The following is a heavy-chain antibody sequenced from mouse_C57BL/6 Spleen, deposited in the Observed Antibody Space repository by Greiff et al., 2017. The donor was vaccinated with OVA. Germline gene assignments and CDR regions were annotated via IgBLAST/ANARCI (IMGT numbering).Heavy chain of an antibody. D-gene: IGHD1-3*01. V-gene: IGHV3-6*01. CDR1: GYSITSGYY. CDR3: ARGGGLTWFAY. Sequence: EVKLVESGPGLVKPSQSLSLTCSVTGYSITSGYYWNWIRQFPGNKLEWMGYISYDGSNNYNPSLKNRISITRDTSKNQFFLKLNSVTTEDTATYYCARGGGLTWFAYWGQGTLVTVSA. CDR2: ISYDGSN. J-gene: IGHJ3*01.